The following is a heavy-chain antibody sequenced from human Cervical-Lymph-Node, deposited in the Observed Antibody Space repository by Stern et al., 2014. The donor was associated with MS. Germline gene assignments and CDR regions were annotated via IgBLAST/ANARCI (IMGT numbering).Heavy chain of an antibody. V-gene: IGHV1-69*01. J-gene: IGHJ6*02. CDR3: ARVPSYYYGMDV. CDR1: GGTFSSYA. Sequence: VQLVESGAEVKKPGSSVKVSCKASGGTFSSYAISWVRQAPGQGLEWMGGIIPVFGTANYAQKFQGRVTITADESTSTAYMELSSLRSEDTAVYYCARVPSYYYGMDVWGQGTTVTVSS. CDR2: IIPVFGTA.